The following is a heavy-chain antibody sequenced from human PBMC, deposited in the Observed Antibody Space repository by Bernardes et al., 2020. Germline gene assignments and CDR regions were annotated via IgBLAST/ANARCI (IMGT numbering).Heavy chain of an antibody. CDR3: AISRDCGGDCDAFDI. CDR1: GYTFPGYY. D-gene: IGHD2-21*02. V-gene: IGHV1-2*04. Sequence: ASVKVSCKASGYTFPGYYMHWVRQAPGQGLEWMGWINPNSGGTNYAQKFQGWVTMTRDTSISTAYMELSRLRSDDTAVYYCAISRDCGGDCDAFDIWGQGTMVTVSS. J-gene: IGHJ3*02. CDR2: INPNSGGT.